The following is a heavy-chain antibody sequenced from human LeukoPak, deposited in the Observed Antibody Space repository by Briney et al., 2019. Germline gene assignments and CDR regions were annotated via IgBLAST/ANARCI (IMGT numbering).Heavy chain of an antibody. CDR2: ISSSSSYI. CDR1: GFTFSSYS. CDR3: AREGSGYSYGLAYYFDY. V-gene: IGHV3-21*01. Sequence: GGSLRLSCAASGFTFSSYSMNWVRQAPGKGLEWVSSISSSSSYIYYADSVKGRFTISRDNAKNSLYLQMNSLRAEDTAVYYCAREGSGYSYGLAYYFDYWGQGTLVTVSS. D-gene: IGHD5-18*01. J-gene: IGHJ4*02.